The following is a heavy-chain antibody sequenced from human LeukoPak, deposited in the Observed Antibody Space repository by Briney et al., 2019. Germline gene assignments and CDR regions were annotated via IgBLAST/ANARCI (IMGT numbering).Heavy chain of an antibody. J-gene: IGHJ4*02. CDR3: ARHPMQVGSTQGY. V-gene: IGHV4-38-2*01. Sequence: SETLSPTCAVSGYSISGGYYWGWIRQPPGKGLEWIGSIYHSGSTYYNPSLKSRVTISVDTSKNQFSLKLSSVTAADTAVYYCARHPMQVGSTQGYWGRGTLVTVSS. D-gene: IGHD1-26*01. CDR1: GYSISGGYY. CDR2: IYHSGST.